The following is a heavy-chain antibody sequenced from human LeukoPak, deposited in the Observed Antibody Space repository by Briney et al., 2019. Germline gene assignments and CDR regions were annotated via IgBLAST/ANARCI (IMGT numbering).Heavy chain of an antibody. V-gene: IGHV4-59*12. CDR1: GGSITVYY. J-gene: IGHJ4*02. CDR3: ARGGSRSYTSSTLDY. Sequence: PSETLSLTCSVSGGSITVYYWNWIRQSPGKGLEWIGSISYSGSTNYNPSLKSRVTISIDTSKNRFSLKVSSVIAADTAMYYCARGGSRSYTSSTLDYWGQGTLVTVS. CDR2: ISYSGST. D-gene: IGHD6-6*01.